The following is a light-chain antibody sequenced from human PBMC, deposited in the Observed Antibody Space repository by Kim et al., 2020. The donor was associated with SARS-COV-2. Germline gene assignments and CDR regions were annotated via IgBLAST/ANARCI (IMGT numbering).Light chain of an antibody. V-gene: IGKV3-20*01. CDR1: RSVSISY. CDR3: HLYGSSPPWT. CDR2: ASS. Sequence: PGERAPLSFRPSRSVSISYLAWYQQKPGQPPRLLIYASSSRATGIPDRFSGDWSGTDFTLTISRLEPEDFAVYYCHLYGSSPPWTFGQGTKVDIK. J-gene: IGKJ1*01.